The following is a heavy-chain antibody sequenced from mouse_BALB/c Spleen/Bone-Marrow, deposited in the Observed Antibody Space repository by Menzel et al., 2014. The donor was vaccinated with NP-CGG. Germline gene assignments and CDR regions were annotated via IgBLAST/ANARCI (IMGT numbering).Heavy chain of an antibody. CDR2: IDPETGGT. CDR3: TIVAY. CDR1: GCTFTAYE. Sequence: VQLQQSEAELVRPGASVTLSCKASGCTFTAYEMFWVKQTPVHGLEWIGAIDPETGGTAYNQKFKGKATLIADKSSSTAYMELRSLTSEDSAVYYCTIVAYWGQGTLVTVSA. J-gene: IGHJ3*01. V-gene: IGHV1-15*01.